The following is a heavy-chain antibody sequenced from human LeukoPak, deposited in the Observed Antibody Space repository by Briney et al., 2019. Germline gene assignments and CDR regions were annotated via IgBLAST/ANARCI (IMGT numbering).Heavy chain of an antibody. D-gene: IGHD1-14*01. CDR3: TTLAVVGSIDF. V-gene: IGHV3-33*01. Sequence: GGSLRLSCAASGFTFSSYGMHWVRQAPGKGLEWVAVIWYDGSNKYYADSVKGRFTISRDNSKNTLYLQMNSLKTEDTAVYYCTTLAVVGSIDFWGQGTLVTVPS. CDR1: GFTFSSYG. CDR2: IWYDGSNK. J-gene: IGHJ4*02.